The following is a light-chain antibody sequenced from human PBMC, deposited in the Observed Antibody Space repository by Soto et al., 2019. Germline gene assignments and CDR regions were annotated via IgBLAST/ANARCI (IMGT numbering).Light chain of an antibody. CDR3: SSYAGFNRYL. CDR1: SSNLGAGYD. V-gene: IGLV1-40*01. J-gene: IGLJ1*01. Sequence: QSVLTQPPSVSGAPGQRVTISCTGSSSNLGAGYDVNWYHHLPGAAPKLLLYGNNNRPSGVPDRFSGAKSGTSASLAITGLQAEDEADYYCSSYAGFNRYLFGTGTKVTVL. CDR2: GNN.